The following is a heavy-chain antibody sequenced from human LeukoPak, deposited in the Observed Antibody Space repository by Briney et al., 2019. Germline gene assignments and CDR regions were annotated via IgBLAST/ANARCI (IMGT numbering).Heavy chain of an antibody. V-gene: IGHV1-8*03. Sequence: GASVKVSCKASGGTFSSYAISWVRQAPGQGLEWMGWMNPNSGNTGYAQKFQGRVTITRNTSISTAYMELSSLRSEDTAVYYCARGPSGGSYYIDYWGQGTLVTVSS. CDR2: MNPNSGNT. J-gene: IGHJ4*02. CDR1: GGTFSSYA. D-gene: IGHD1-26*01. CDR3: ARGPSGGSYYIDY.